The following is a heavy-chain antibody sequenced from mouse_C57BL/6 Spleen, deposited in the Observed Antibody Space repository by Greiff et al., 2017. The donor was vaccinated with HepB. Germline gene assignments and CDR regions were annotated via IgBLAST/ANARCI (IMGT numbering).Heavy chain of an antibody. Sequence: VQLQQSGAELARPGASVKMSCKASGYTFTSYTMHWVKQRPGQGLEWIGYINPSSGYTKYNQKFKDKATLTADKSSSTAYMQLSSLTSEDSAVYYCARGDDDDDGPYYFDYWGQGTTLTVSS. J-gene: IGHJ2*01. CDR3: ARGDDDDDGPYYFDY. D-gene: IGHD2-4*01. CDR1: GYTFTSYT. CDR2: INPSSGYT. V-gene: IGHV1-4*01.